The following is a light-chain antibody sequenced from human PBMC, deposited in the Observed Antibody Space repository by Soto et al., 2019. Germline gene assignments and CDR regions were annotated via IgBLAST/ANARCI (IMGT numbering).Light chain of an antibody. V-gene: IGKV3-15*01. CDR2: GAS. CDR1: QSVSSN. CDR3: QQYNKWIT. Sequence: EIVMTQSPATRSVSPGERAPLSCRASQSVSSNLAWYQQKPGQAPRLLIYGASTRATGIPARFSGSGSGTEFTLTISSLQSEDFAVYYCQQYNKWITFGQGTRLEI. J-gene: IGKJ5*01.